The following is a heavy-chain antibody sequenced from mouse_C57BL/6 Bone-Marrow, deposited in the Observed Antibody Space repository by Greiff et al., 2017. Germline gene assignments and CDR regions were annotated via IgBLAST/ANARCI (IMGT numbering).Heavy chain of an antibody. V-gene: IGHV14-4*01. Sequence: VQLQQSGAELVRPGASVKLSCTASGFNIKDDYMHWVKQRPEQGLEWIGWIDPENGDTEYASKFQGKATITADTSSNTAYLQLSSLTSENTAVYYCTFITTVPGDYWGQGTTLTVSS. CDR2: IDPENGDT. J-gene: IGHJ2*01. CDR1: GFNIKDDY. D-gene: IGHD1-1*01. CDR3: TFITTVPGDY.